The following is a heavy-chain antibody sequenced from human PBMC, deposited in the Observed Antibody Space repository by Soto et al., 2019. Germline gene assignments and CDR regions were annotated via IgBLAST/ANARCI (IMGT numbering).Heavy chain of an antibody. CDR3: AKVTQNYDILTGPADV. Sequence: PGGSLRLSCAASGFTFSSYGMHWVRQAPGKGLEWVAVISYDGSNKYYADSVKGRFTISRDNSKNTLYLQMNSLRAEDTAVYYCAKVTQNYDILTGPADVWGQGTTVTVSS. CDR2: ISYDGSNK. V-gene: IGHV3-30*18. D-gene: IGHD3-9*01. J-gene: IGHJ6*02. CDR1: GFTFSSYG.